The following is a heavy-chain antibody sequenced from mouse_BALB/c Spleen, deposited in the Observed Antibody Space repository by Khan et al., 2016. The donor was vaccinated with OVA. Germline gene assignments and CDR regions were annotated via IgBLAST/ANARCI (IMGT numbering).Heavy chain of an antibody. CDR1: GYSITSDYA. CDR3: ARDGSRYNYAMDY. D-gene: IGHD2-3*01. Sequence: EVQLQQSGPGLVKPSQSLSLTCTVTGYSITSDYAWNWIRQFPGNKLEWMGYINYSGSTNYNPALKSRISITRDQYKHPFFLQLNSVTTADTATYYCARDGSRYNYAMDYWGQGTSVTVSS. J-gene: IGHJ4*01. CDR2: INYSGST. V-gene: IGHV3-2*02.